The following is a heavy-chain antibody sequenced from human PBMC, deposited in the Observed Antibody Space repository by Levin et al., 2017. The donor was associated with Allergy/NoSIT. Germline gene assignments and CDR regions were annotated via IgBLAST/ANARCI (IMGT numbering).Heavy chain of an antibody. CDR3: AKDFRAMVGLRISGWRNTGWYFDL. Sequence: HPGGSLRLSCAASGFTFSSYGMHWVRQAPGKGLEWVAVISYDGSNKYYADSVKGRFTISRDNSKNTLYLQMNSLRAEDTAVYYCAKDFRAMVGLRISGWRNTGWYFDLWGRGTLVTVSS. J-gene: IGHJ2*01. V-gene: IGHV3-30*18. CDR2: ISYDGSNK. CDR1: GFTFSSYG. D-gene: IGHD6-19*01.